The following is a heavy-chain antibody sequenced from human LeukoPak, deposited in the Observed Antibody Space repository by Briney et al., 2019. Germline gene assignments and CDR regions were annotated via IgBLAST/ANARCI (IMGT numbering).Heavy chain of an antibody. CDR1: GFTFSSYG. CDR2: ISYDGSNK. V-gene: IGHV3-30*03. J-gene: IGHJ4*02. Sequence: GGSLRLSCAASGFTFSSYGMHWVRQAPGKGLEWVAVISYDGSNKYYADSVKGRFTISRDNSKNTLHLQMNSLRAEDTAVYYCAYGDYALDYWGQGTLVTVSS. D-gene: IGHD4-17*01. CDR3: AYGDYALDY.